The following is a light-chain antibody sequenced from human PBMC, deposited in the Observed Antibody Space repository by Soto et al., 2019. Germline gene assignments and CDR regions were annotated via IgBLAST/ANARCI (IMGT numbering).Light chain of an antibody. CDR3: QQRNSYPIT. CDR2: TAS. Sequence: DIQLTQSPSFLSASVGDRVTITCRASQGISSYLAWYQQKPGKAPNLLIHTASTLQSGVPSRFSGSGSGTEFTLTISSLQPEDFATYYCQQRNSYPITFGQGTRLEIE. CDR1: QGISSY. V-gene: IGKV1-9*01. J-gene: IGKJ5*01.